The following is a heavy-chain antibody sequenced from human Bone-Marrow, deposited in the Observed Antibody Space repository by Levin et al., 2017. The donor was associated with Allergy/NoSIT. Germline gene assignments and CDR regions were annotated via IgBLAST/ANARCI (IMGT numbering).Heavy chain of an antibody. CDR3: GRGGSSYAFDI. V-gene: IGHV4-31*03. CDR2: IYYSGST. Sequence: SETLSLTCTVSGGSISSGGYYWSWIRQHPGKGLEWIGYIYYSGSTYYNPSLKSRVTISVDTSKNQFSLKLSSVTAADTAVYYCGRGGSSYAFDIWGQGTMVTVSS. CDR1: GGSISSGGYY. D-gene: IGHD2-2*01. J-gene: IGHJ3*02.